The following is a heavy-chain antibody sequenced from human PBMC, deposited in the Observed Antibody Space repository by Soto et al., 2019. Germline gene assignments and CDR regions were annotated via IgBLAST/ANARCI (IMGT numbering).Heavy chain of an antibody. CDR2: SSADNGDI. Sequence: SVKVSCKASGYAFINYAVHWVRQAPGQRLEWLGWSSADNGDIKYSQEFQGRVAITRDPSANTVYMELSNLKSEDMAIYYCARGSGRTSWIFDYWGQGTPVTVSS. D-gene: IGHD2-2*01. CDR1: GYAFINYA. J-gene: IGHJ4*02. CDR3: ARGSGRTSWIFDY. V-gene: IGHV1-3*02.